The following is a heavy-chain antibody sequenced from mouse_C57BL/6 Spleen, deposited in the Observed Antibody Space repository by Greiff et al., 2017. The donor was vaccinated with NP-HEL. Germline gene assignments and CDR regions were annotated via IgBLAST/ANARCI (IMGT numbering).Heavy chain of an antibody. V-gene: IGHV1-82*01. CDR1: GYAFSSSW. J-gene: IGHJ1*03. CDR3: ARYNYYGRSLWYFDV. D-gene: IGHD1-1*01. CDR2: IYPGDGDT. Sequence: QVQLQQSGPELVKPGASVKISCKASGYAFSSSWMNWVKQRPGKGLEWIGRIYPGDGDTNYNGKFKGKATLTADKSSSTAYMQLSSLTSEDSAVYFCARYNYYGRSLWYFDVWGTGTTVTVSS.